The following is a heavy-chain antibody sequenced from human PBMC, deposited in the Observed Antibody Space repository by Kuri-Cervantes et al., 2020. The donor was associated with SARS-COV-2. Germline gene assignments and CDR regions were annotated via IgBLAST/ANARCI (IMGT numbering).Heavy chain of an antibody. D-gene: IGHD2-8*01. V-gene: IGHV4-34*01. CDR1: GGSFSGYY. CDR3: ARGVMGYCTNGVCYRPYYYGMDV. CDR2: INHSGST. Sequence: ESLKISCAVYGGSFSGYYWSWIRQPPGKGLEWIGEINHSGSTNYNPSLKSRVTISVDTSKNQFFLKLSSVTAADTAVYYCARGVMGYCTNGVCYRPYYYGMDVWGQGTTVTVSS. J-gene: IGHJ6*02.